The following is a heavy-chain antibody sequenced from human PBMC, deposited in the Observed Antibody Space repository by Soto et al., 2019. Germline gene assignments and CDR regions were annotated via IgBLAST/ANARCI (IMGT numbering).Heavy chain of an antibody. CDR1: GFTFSSYS. J-gene: IGHJ5*02. CDR3: ARAKYYYDSHTGGWFDP. CDR2: ISSSSSYI. V-gene: IGHV3-21*01. Sequence: EVQLVESGGGLVKPGGSLRLSCAASGFTFSSYSMNWVRQAPGNGLEWVSSISSSSSYIYYADSVKGRFTISRDNAKNSLYLQMNSLRAEDTAVYYCARAKYYYDSHTGGWFDPWGQGTLVPVSS. D-gene: IGHD3-22*01.